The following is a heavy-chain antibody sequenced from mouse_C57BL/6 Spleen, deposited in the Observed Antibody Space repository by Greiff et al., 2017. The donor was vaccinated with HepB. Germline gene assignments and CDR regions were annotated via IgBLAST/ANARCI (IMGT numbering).Heavy chain of an antibody. V-gene: IGHV1-50*01. CDR3: ARNLFITTVVANWYFDV. CDR2: IDPSDSYT. J-gene: IGHJ1*03. D-gene: IGHD1-1*01. CDR1: GYTFTSYW. Sequence: QVQLQQSGAELVKPGASVKLSCKASGYTFTSYWMQWVKQRPGQGLEWIGEIDPSDSYTNYNQKFKGKATLTVDTSSSTAYMQLSSLTSEDSAVYYCARNLFITTVVANWYFDVWGTGTTVTVSS.